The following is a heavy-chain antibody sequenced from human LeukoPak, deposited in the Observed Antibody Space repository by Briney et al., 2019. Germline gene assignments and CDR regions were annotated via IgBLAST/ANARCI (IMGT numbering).Heavy chain of an antibody. V-gene: IGHV3-7*01. CDR2: IKQDGSEK. Sequence: PGGSLRLSCAASGFTFSSYWVNWVRQTPGKGLEWVANIKQDGSEKYYVDSVKGRFTISRDNAKNSLYLQMNSLRAEDTAVYYGARGGGCVIRAYTPHCDYWGQGTLVTVSS. J-gene: IGHJ4*02. CDR1: GFTFSSYW. CDR3: ARGGGCVIRAYTPHCDY. D-gene: IGHD3-16*01.